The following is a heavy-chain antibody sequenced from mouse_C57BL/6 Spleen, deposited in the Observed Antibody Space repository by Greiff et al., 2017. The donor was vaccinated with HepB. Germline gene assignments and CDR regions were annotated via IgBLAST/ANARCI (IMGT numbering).Heavy chain of an antibody. D-gene: IGHD3-2*02. Sequence: QVQLKQPGAELVKPGASVKLSCKASGYTFTSYWMHWVKQRPGQGLEWIGMIHPNSGSTNYNEKFKSKATLTVDKSSSTAYMQLSSLTSEDSAVYYCARGGAQATAYWGQGTLVTVSA. CDR3: ARGGAQATAY. J-gene: IGHJ3*01. V-gene: IGHV1-64*01. CDR2: IHPNSGST. CDR1: GYTFTSYW.